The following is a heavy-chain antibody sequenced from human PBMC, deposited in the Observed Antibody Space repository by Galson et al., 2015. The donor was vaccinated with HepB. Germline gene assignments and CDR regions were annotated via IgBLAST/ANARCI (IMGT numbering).Heavy chain of an antibody. V-gene: IGHV1-24*01. CDR1: GYTLTELS. D-gene: IGHD3-3*01. Sequence: SVKVSCKVSGYTLTELSMHWVRQAPGKGLEWMGGFDPEDGETIYAQKFQGRVTMTEDTSTDTAYMELSSLRSEDTAVYYCATAERTYYDFWSGYSYYFDYWGQGTLVTVSS. CDR3: ATAERTYYDFWSGYSYYFDY. CDR2: FDPEDGET. J-gene: IGHJ4*02.